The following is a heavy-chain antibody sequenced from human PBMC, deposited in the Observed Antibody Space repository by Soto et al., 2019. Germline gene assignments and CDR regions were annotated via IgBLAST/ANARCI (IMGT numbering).Heavy chain of an antibody. CDR1: GFTFSSYA. J-gene: IGHJ6*02. D-gene: IGHD3-22*01. CDR2: ISYDGSNK. V-gene: IGHV3-30-3*01. CDR3: ARENDRVYYDGGSGYFGWVIPHYYYYGMDI. Sequence: PGGALRLSCAASGFTFSSYAMHGVRQAPGKGLEWVAVISYDGSNKYYADSVKGRFTISRDNSKNTLYLQMNSLRAEDTAVYYCARENDRVYYDGGSGYFGWVIPHYYYYGMDIWGQGTTFTVAS.